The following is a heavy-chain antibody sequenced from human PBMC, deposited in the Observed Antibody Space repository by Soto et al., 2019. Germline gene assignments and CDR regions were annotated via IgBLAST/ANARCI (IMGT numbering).Heavy chain of an antibody. D-gene: IGHD7-27*01. CDR2: VNPIGGST. V-gene: IGHV1-46*01. J-gene: IGHJ4*02. CDR1: GYTFTSYY. Sequence: QVQLVQSGAEVKKPGASVKVSCKASGYTFTSYYIHWERQAPGQGLEWMGIVNPIGGSTYYAQKFQGRVTMTSDPSTSTAYMELSGLRFEDTAVYYCAIASGDGMFYWGQGTLVTVSS. CDR3: AIASGDGMFY.